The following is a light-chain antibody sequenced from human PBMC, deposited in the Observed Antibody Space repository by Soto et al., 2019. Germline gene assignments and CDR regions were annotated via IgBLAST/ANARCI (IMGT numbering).Light chain of an antibody. CDR2: GTS. V-gene: IGKV3-20*01. Sequence: EIVLTQSPGTLSLSPGERATLSCRASQSVSSSYLAWYQQKPGQAPRLLIYGTSSRATAIPDRFSGSGSGTDFTLTISRLEPEDFAVYYCQPYGSSSLTFGQGTKVEIK. CDR3: QPYGSSSLT. J-gene: IGKJ1*01. CDR1: QSVSSSY.